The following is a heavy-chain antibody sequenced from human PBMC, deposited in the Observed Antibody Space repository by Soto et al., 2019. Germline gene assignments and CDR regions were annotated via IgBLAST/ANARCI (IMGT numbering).Heavy chain of an antibody. D-gene: IGHD2-15*01. CDR3: AKVFQGGHCSGGSCYSGDAFDI. V-gene: IGHV3-23*01. J-gene: IGHJ3*02. CDR2: ISGSGGST. CDR1: GFTFSSYA. Sequence: GGSLRLSCAASGFTFSSYAMSWVRQAPGKGLEWVSAISGSGGSTYYADSVKGRFTISRDNSKNTLYLQMNSLRAEDTAVYYCAKVFQGGHCSGGSCYSGDAFDIWGQGTMVTVSS.